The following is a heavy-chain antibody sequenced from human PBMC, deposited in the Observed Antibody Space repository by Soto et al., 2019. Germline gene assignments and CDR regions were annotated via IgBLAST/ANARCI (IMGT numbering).Heavy chain of an antibody. CDR1: GGSITSSSYY. CDR2: INHSGST. D-gene: IGHD3-9*01. V-gene: IGHV4-39*07. CDR3: ARGGVLRYFDWFAL. J-gene: IGHJ5*02. Sequence: SETLSLTCTVSGGSITSSSYYWGWIRQPPGKGLEWIGEINHSGSTNYNPSLKSRVTISVDTSKNQFSLKLSSVTAADTAVYYCARGGVLRYFDWFALWGQGTLVTVSS.